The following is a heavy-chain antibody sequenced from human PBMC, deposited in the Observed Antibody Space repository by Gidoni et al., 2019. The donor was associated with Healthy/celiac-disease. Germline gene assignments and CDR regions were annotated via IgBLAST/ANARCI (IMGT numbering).Heavy chain of an antibody. CDR2: ISGSGGST. CDR3: ARQGYCSGGSCYFDY. V-gene: IGHV3-23*01. J-gene: IGHJ4*02. CDR1: GFTFSSYA. D-gene: IGHD2-15*01. Sequence: EVQLLESGGGLVQPGGSLRLSCAASGFTFSSYAMSWVRQAPGKGLEWVSAISGSGGSTYYADSVKGRFTISRDNSKNTLYLQMNSLRAEDTAVYYCARQGYCSGGSCYFDYWGQGTLVTVSS.